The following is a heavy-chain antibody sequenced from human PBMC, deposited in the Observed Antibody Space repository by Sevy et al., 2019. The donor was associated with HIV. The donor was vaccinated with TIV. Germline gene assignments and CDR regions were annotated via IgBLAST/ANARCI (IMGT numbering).Heavy chain of an antibody. J-gene: IGHJ5*02. V-gene: IGHV3-30-3*01. Sequence: GGSLRLSCAASGFTFSSYAMHWVRQAPGKGLEWVAVISYDGSSKYYADSVKGRFTISRDNSKNTLYLQMNSLRAEDTAVYYCARDRADSSSWYRSPRFDPWGQGTLVTVSS. CDR2: ISYDGSSK. D-gene: IGHD6-13*01. CDR3: ARDRADSSSWYRSPRFDP. CDR1: GFTFSSYA.